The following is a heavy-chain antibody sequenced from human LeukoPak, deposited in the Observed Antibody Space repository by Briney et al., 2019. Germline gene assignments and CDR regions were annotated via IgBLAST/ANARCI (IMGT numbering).Heavy chain of an antibody. J-gene: IGHJ1*01. Sequence: ASVKVSCKASGYTFTSYGISWVRQAPGQGLERMGWISAYNGNTNYAQKLQGRVTMTTDTSTSTAYMELRSLRSDDTAVYYCARDLVVGASDAYNEYFQHWGQGTLVTVSS. CDR1: GYTFTSYG. V-gene: IGHV1-18*01. D-gene: IGHD1-26*01. CDR3: ARDLVVGASDAYNEYFQH. CDR2: ISAYNGNT.